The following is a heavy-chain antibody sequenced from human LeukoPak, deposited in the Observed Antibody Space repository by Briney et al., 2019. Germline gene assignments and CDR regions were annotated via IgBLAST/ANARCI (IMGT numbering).Heavy chain of an antibody. Sequence: EGSLTLSCGASGFTFSHYGMHWVRQAPGKGLEWVAVVWDNGINKFYADSVKGRFTISRDNSKHTVSLHMNSLRAEDTAVYYCVKEPAPYSLGDAWGKGTTVTVSS. V-gene: IGHV3-33*06. D-gene: IGHD5-18*01. J-gene: IGHJ6*04. CDR1: GFTFSHYG. CDR2: VWDNGINK. CDR3: VKEPAPYSLGDA.